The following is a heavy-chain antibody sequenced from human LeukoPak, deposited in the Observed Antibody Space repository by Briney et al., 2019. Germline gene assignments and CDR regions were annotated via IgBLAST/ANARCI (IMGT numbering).Heavy chain of an antibody. CDR1: GFTFSSYS. D-gene: IGHD3-22*01. CDR3: ARQPPQDYYDSSGYYYPNWYFDL. J-gene: IGHJ2*01. V-gene: IGHV3-21*01. CDR2: ISSSSSYI. Sequence: GGSLRLSCAASGFTFSSYSMNWVRQAPGKGLEWVSSISSSSSYIYYADSVKGRFTISRDNAKNSLYLQMNSLRAEDTAVYYCARQPPQDYYDSSGYYYPNWYFDLWGRGTLVTVSS.